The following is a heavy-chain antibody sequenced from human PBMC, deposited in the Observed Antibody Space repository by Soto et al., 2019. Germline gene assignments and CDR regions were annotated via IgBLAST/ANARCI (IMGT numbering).Heavy chain of an antibody. CDR2: IYYSGST. CDR1: GGSISSSSYY. J-gene: IGHJ4*02. V-gene: IGHV4-39*01. Sequence: SETLSLTCTVSGGSISSSSYYWGWVRQPPGKGLEWIGSIYYSGSTYYNPSLKSRVTISVDTSKNQFSLKLSSVTAADTAVYYCARIPGSPRVPKGYYFDYWGQGTLVTVSS. CDR3: ARIPGSPRVPKGYYFDY. D-gene: IGHD2-2*01.